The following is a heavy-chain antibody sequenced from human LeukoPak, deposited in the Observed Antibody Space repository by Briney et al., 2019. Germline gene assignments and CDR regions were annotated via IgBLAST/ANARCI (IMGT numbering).Heavy chain of an antibody. CDR1: GFLFSSYA. CDR3: AKGYTVTTTLVDY. D-gene: IGHD4-17*01. V-gene: IGHV3-23*01. Sequence: GGSLRLSCAASGFLFSSYAMNWVRQAPGKGLEWVSAISGSGGSPYYADSVKGRFTISRDNSKNTLFLQMNSLRAEDTAVYYCAKGYTVTTTLVDYWGQGTLVTVSS. J-gene: IGHJ4*02. CDR2: ISGSGGSP.